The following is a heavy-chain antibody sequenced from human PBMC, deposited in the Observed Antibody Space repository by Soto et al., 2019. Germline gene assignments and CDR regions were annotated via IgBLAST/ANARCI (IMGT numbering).Heavy chain of an antibody. CDR2: ISGSGGST. CDR1: GFTFSSYA. J-gene: IGHJ3*02. Sequence: GGSLRLSCAASGFTFSSYAMSWVRQAPGKGLEWVSAISGSGGSTYYADSVKGRFTISRDNSKNTLYLQMNSLRAEDTAVYYCANPGQYYDILTGYDAFDIWGQGTMVTVSS. CDR3: ANPGQYYDILTGYDAFDI. V-gene: IGHV3-23*01. D-gene: IGHD3-9*01.